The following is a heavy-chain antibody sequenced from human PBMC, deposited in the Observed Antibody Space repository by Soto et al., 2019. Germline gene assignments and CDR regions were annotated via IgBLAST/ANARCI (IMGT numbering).Heavy chain of an antibody. CDR2: ITTAGDT. CDR1: GFTFSNYD. CDR3: VRELHGGSYGMDV. V-gene: IGHV3-13*01. Sequence: PGGSLRLSCAASGFTFSNYDMHWVLQVTGKGLEWVSGITTAGDTYYPGSVKGRFTISREKAKNSLYLQMNSPSAGDTAVYYCVRELHGGSYGMDVCGQGTTVTVSS. J-gene: IGHJ6*02.